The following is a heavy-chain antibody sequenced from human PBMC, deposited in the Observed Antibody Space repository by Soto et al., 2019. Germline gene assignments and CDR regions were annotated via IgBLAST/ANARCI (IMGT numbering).Heavy chain of an antibody. D-gene: IGHD6-19*01. CDR3: ATAEYPSVWYLSAASET. J-gene: IGHJ3*02. CDR2: VSGTDDTT. CDR1: GFTFSSYA. V-gene: IGHV3-23*01. Sequence: EVQLLESGGGLVQPGGSLRLSCAASGFTFSSYAMSWVRQAPGKGLEWVSVVSGTDDTTYYADSVKGRFTIARDNSKNTLYLQMNRLRADDTAVYYCATAEYPSVWYLSAASETWCQGTIVTVTS.